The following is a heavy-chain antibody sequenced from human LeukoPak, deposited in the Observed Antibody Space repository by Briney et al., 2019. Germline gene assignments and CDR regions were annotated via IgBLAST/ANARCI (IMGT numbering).Heavy chain of an antibody. J-gene: IGHJ4*02. Sequence: SETLSLTCTVSGGSISGSSYSWGWLPQPPGKGLEWIASMYYSGSINYNPSLKSRVTISVDTSKNQFSLKLSSVTAADTAVYYCVSTMIVVAKYWGQGTLVTVSS. CDR3: VSTMIVVAKY. CDR1: GGSISGSSYS. V-gene: IGHV4-39*01. CDR2: MYYSGSI. D-gene: IGHD3-22*01.